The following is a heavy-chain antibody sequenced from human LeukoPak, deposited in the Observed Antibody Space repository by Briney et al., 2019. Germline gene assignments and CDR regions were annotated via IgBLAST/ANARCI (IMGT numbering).Heavy chain of an antibody. V-gene: IGHV3-15*01. D-gene: IGHD3-22*01. J-gene: IGHJ4*02. CDR3: TTDQYYYDSSGYYKVRDY. Sequence: PGGSLRLSCAASGFTFSNAWMSWVRQAPGKGLEWVGRIKSKTDGGTTDYAAPVKGRFTISRDDSKNTLYLQMNSLKTEDTAVYYCTTDQYYYDSSGYYKVRDYWGQGTLVTVSS. CDR2: IKSKTDGGTT. CDR1: GFTFSNAW.